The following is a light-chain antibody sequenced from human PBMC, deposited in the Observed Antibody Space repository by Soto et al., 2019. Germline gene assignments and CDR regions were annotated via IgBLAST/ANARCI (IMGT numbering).Light chain of an antibody. Sequence: EIVLTQSPATLSLSPGERATLSCRASQSVSSSLAWYQQKPGQAPRLLISGASNRATGIPARFSGSGSGTDFTLTISSLEPEDFAVYYCQQGSNWPQYTFGQGTKLEIK. J-gene: IGKJ2*01. CDR2: GAS. CDR3: QQGSNWPQYT. CDR1: QSVSSS. V-gene: IGKV3-11*01.